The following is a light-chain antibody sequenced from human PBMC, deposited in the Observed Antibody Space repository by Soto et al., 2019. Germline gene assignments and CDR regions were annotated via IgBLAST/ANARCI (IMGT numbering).Light chain of an antibody. CDR3: QQSYTTPYT. CDR2: GAS. J-gene: IGKJ2*01. Sequence: DIQMTQSPSSLSASVGDRVTITCRASQSIRSYLNWYHQKPGKTPQLLIYGASNLQSGAPSRFTGSGSGTHFTLTISSLQHEDFASYYCQQSYTTPYTFGQGTKLEIK. V-gene: IGKV1-39*01. CDR1: QSIRSY.